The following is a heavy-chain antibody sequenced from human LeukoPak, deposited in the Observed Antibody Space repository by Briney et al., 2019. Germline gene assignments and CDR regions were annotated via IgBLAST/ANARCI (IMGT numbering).Heavy chain of an antibody. V-gene: IGHV3-74*01. D-gene: IGHD3-10*01. CDR1: GFTSSNYM. J-gene: IGHJ4*02. Sequence: QTGGSLRLSCAASGFTSSNYMMHWVRQAPGKGLVWVSRIKSDGITITYADSVKGRFTISRDNSKSTLYLQMNSLRAEDTAVYYCAKLQAITMVPGSGVDYWGQGTLVTVSP. CDR2: IKSDGITI. CDR3: AKLQAITMVPGSGVDY.